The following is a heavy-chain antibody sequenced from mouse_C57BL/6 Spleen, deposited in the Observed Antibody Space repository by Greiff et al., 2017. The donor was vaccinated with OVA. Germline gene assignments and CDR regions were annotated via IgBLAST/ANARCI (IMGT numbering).Heavy chain of an antibody. CDR3: ASYRNSMDY. V-gene: IGHV7-3*01. CDR1: GFTFTDYY. CDR2: ISNNANGYTS. J-gene: IGHJ4*01. Sequence: EVMLVESGGGLVQPGGSLSLSCAASGFTFTDYYMSWVRQPPGKALEWLGFISNNANGYTSEHSASVKGRFTISRDNSQNILYLQMNALNSADNYTSYCASYRNSMDYWGQGTSVTVSS.